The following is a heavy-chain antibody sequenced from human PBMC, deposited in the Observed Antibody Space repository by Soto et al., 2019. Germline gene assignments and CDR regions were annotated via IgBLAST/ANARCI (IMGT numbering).Heavy chain of an antibody. CDR1: GGSISSYY. CDR3: ARSRVKWGDDYWMRYGDYDWFDP. Sequence: PSETLSLTCTVSGGSISSYYWSWIRQPPGKGLEWIGYIYYSGSTNYNPSLKSRVTISVDTSKNQFSLKLSSVTAADTAVYYCARSRVKWGDDYWMRYGDYDWFDPSGQGTLVTVSS. D-gene: IGHD4-17*01. J-gene: IGHJ5*02. V-gene: IGHV4-59*01. CDR2: IYYSGST.